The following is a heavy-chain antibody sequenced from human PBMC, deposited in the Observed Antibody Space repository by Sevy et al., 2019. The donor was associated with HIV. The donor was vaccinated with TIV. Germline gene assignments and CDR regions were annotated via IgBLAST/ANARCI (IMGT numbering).Heavy chain of an antibody. CDR3: AKAPNGYYGSGREGYYFDY. V-gene: IGHV3-23*01. Sequence: GGSLRLSCAASGFTFSSYAMSWVRQAPGKGLEWVSAISGSGGTTYYADSVKGRFTISRDNSKNTLYLQMNSLRAEDTAVYCCAKAPNGYYGSGREGYYFDYWGQGTLVTVSS. D-gene: IGHD3-10*01. CDR2: ISGSGGTT. CDR1: GFTFSSYA. J-gene: IGHJ4*02.